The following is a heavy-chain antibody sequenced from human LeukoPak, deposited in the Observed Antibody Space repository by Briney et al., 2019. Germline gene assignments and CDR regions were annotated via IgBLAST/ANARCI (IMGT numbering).Heavy chain of an antibody. CDR2: ISADGGDI. D-gene: IGHD3-22*01. Sequence: GGSLRLSCAASGFIFSNDIMNWVRQAPGKGLEWVSVISADGGDIYYADSVNGRFTISRDNSKNTLHLQMDSLRAEDTAVYYCAKDPPHSDRSIYSDNSWGQGTLVTVSS. J-gene: IGHJ4*02. CDR1: GFIFSNDI. CDR3: AKDPPHSDRSIYSDNS. V-gene: IGHV3-23*01.